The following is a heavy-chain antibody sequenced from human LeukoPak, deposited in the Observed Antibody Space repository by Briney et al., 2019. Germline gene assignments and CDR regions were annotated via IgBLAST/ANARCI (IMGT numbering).Heavy chain of an antibody. CDR3: ARGLRGSYPGGRFGYYYYYMDV. Sequence: GGSLRLSCAASGFTFDDYAMHWVRQAPGKGLEWVSSINWNSGSIGYADSVKGRFTISRHNAKNSLYLQMNSLRAEDTAVYYCARGLRGSYPGGRFGYYYYYMDVWGKGTTVTVSS. CDR2: INWNSGSI. V-gene: IGHV3-9*01. D-gene: IGHD1-26*01. J-gene: IGHJ6*03. CDR1: GFTFDDYA.